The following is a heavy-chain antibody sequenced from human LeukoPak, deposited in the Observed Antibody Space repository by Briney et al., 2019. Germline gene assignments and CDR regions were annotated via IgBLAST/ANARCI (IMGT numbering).Heavy chain of an antibody. CDR1: GGPISSYY. J-gene: IGHJ3*02. CDR2: IFTSGRT. Sequence: SETLSLTCTVSGGPISSYYWSWIRQPPGKGLEWIGRIFTSGRTNYNPSLKSRVTMSVDTSKNQLSLKLSSVTAADTAVYYCGRTPRYCSGGSCYKDRAFDIWGQGTMVTVSS. V-gene: IGHV4-4*07. CDR3: GRTPRYCSGGSCYKDRAFDI. D-gene: IGHD2-15*01.